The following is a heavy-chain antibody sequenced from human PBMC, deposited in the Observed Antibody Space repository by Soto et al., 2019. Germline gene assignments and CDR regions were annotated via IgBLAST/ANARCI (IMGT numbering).Heavy chain of an antibody. CDR1: GDSVSSNSAA. J-gene: IGHJ6*03. CDR3: ARDPELELPYYYYYMDV. CDR2: TYYRSKWYN. D-gene: IGHD1-7*01. V-gene: IGHV6-1*01. Sequence: PSQTLSLTCAISGDSVSSNSAAWNWIGQSPSRGLEWLGRTYYRSKWYNDYAVSVKSRITINPDTSKNQFSLQLNSVTPEDTAVYYCARDPELELPYYYYYMDVWGKGTTVTVSS.